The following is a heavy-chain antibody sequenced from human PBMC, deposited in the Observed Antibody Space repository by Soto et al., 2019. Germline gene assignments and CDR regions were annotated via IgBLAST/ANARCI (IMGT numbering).Heavy chain of an antibody. CDR3: AKVSEEGTI. V-gene: IGHV3-9*01. D-gene: IGHD3-10*01. J-gene: IGHJ4*02. Sequence: EVQLVESGGGMVQPGRSLRLSCAASGFTFDDYAMHWVRQAPGKGLEWVSGISWNSGSIGYADSVKGRFTISRDNAKHSLYLQMNSLRAEDTALYYCAKVSEEGTIWGQGTLVTVSS. CDR1: GFTFDDYA. CDR2: ISWNSGSI.